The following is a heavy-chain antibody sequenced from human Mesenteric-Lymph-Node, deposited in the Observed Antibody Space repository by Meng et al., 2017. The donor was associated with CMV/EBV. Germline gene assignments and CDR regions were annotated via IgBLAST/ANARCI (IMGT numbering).Heavy chain of an antibody. D-gene: IGHD3-10*01. Sequence: GESLKISCAASGFTFSTYAMNWVRQAPGKGLEWVSVINLGGGATYYADSVKGRFSISRDNSKNTLYLQMNSLRAEDTAVYNCAKDRGSSYYYYGMDVWGQGTTVTVSS. CDR3: AKDRGSSYYYYGMDV. CDR2: INLGGGAT. V-gene: IGHV3-23*01. CDR1: GFTFSTYA. J-gene: IGHJ6*02.